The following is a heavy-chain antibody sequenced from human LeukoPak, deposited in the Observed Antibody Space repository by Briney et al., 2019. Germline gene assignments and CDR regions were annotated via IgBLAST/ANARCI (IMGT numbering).Heavy chain of an antibody. V-gene: IGHV3-30*18. CDR1: GFTFSSYG. D-gene: IGHD2-15*01. Sequence: QAGGSLRLSCAASGFTFSSYGMSWVRQAPGKGLEWVAVISFDGNNQYYVDSVKGRFTISRDNSKNTLYLQMNSLRPEDTAVYFCAKEHQVVTFDHWGQGTLVTVSS. CDR3: AKEHQVVTFDH. CDR2: ISFDGNNQ. J-gene: IGHJ4*02.